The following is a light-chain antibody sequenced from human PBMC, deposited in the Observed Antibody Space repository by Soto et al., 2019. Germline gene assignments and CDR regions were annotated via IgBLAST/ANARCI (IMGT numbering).Light chain of an antibody. Sequence: DIQLTQSPSFLSASVGDRVTITCRASQGPTSYLAWYQQKPGKAPKLLIYAASTLQSGVPSRFGGSGSGTEFTLTISSLQPEDFATYYCQQYYSYTLTFGGGTKVEIK. V-gene: IGKV1-9*01. J-gene: IGKJ4*01. CDR3: QQYYSYTLT. CDR2: AAS. CDR1: QGPTSY.